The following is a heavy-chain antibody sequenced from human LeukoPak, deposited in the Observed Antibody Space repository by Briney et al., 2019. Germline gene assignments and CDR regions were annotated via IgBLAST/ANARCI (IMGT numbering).Heavy chain of an antibody. J-gene: IGHJ5*02. D-gene: IGHD3-9*01. CDR3: TRGRVGAGYKVYWFDP. CDR1: GYTFTGYY. V-gene: IGHV1-2*02. Sequence: ASVKVSCKASGYTFTGYYMHWVRQAPGQGLEWMGWINPNSGGTNYAQKFQGRVTMTRDTSISTAYMELSRLRSDDTAVYYCTRGRVGAGYKVYWFDPWGQGTLVTVSS. CDR2: INPNSGGT.